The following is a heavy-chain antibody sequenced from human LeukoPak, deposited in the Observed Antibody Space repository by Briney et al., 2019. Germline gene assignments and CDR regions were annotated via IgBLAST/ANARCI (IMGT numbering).Heavy chain of an antibody. Sequence: GESLKISCKGSGYSFTSYWIGWVRQMPGKGLEWMGIIYPGDSDTRYSPSFQGQVTISADKSIRTAYLQWSSLKASDTAMYYCARSLPPSYCSGGSCGFDPWGQGTLVTVSS. CDR3: ARSLPPSYCSGGSCGFDP. CDR1: GYSFTSYW. CDR2: IYPGDSDT. J-gene: IGHJ5*02. V-gene: IGHV5-51*01. D-gene: IGHD2-15*01.